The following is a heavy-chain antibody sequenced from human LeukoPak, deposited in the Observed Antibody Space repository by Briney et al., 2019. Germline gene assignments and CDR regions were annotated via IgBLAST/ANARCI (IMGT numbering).Heavy chain of an antibody. CDR3: ARTRLLWFGELSGYYYYGMDV. V-gene: IGHV1-46*01. CDR2: INPSGGST. D-gene: IGHD3-10*01. J-gene: IGHJ6*02. CDR1: GYTFTSYY. Sequence: ASVKVSCKASGYTFTSYYMHWVRQAPGQGLEWMGIINPSGGSTSYAQKFQGRVTITADESTSTAYMELSSLRSEDTAVYYCARTRLLWFGELSGYYYYGMDVWGQGTTVTVSS.